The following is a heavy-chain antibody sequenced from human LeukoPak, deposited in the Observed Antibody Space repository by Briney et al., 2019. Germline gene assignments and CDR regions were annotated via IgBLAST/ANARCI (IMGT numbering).Heavy chain of an antibody. J-gene: IGHJ1*01. Sequence: ASVKVSCKAYGYTFTNYGISWVRQAPGQGLEWMGWISAYNGYTDYAQKFQFRVTMTTDTSTSTAYMELRSLRSDDTAVYYCARDKAVTTEVTQHFQNWGQGTPVTASS. CDR2: ISAYNGYT. V-gene: IGHV1-18*01. D-gene: IGHD4-23*01. CDR1: GYTFTNYG. CDR3: ARDKAVTTEVTQHFQN.